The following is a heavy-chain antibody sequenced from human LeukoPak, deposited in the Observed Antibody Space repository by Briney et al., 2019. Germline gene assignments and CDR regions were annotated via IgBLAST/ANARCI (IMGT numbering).Heavy chain of an antibody. V-gene: IGHV4-39*07. CDR1: GGSIRSSSNY. CDR3: ARGGDGLFDY. D-gene: IGHD5-24*01. CDR2: IYYSGST. J-gene: IGHJ4*02. Sequence: NPSETLSLTCTVSGGSIRSSSNYWGWIRQPPGKGLEWIGSIYYSGSTYYNSSLKSRVTISVDTSKNQFSLKLSSVTAADTAVYYCARGGDGLFDYWGQGTLVTVSS.